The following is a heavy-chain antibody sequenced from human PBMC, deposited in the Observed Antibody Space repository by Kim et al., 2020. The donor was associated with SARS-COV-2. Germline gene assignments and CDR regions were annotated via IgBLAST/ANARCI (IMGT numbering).Heavy chain of an antibody. CDR3: ARARYSSSPYYSYYYMDV. V-gene: IGHV1-69*04. D-gene: IGHD6-6*01. CDR1: GCTFSSYA. Sequence: SVKVSCKASGCTFSSYAISWVRQAPGQGLEWMGRIIPILGIANYAQKFQGRVTITADKSTSTAYMELSSLSSEDTAVYYCARARYSSSPYYSYYYMDVWGKTPAVTASS. CDR2: IIPILGIA. J-gene: IGHJ6*03.